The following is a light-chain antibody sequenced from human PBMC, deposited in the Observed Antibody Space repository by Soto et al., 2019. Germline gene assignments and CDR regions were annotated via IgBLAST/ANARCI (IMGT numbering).Light chain of an antibody. J-gene: IGKJ1*01. CDR2: GAS. CDR3: QHYAKSCS. V-gene: IGKV3-20*01. Sequence: ELVLTQSPGTLSLSPGERATLSCRASQSVSSSYLAWYQQKPGQAPRLLIYGASSRATGIPDRFSGSWSGTDFTLTISMLEPEDFAVFDGQHYAKSCSFGQGAKVEI. CDR1: QSVSSSY.